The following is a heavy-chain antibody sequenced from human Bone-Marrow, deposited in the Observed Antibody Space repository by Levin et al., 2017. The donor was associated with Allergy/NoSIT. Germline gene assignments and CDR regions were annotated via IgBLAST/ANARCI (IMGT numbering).Heavy chain of an antibody. CDR1: GGSISSYY. Sequence: SETLSLTCTVSGGSISSYYWSWIRQPPGKGLEWIGYIYYSGSTNYNPSLKSRVTISVDTSKNQFSLKLSSVTAADTAVYYCARDRVGRYCSGGSCYRFRYFDLWGRGTLVTVSS. CDR2: IYYSGST. D-gene: IGHD2-15*01. CDR3: ARDRVGRYCSGGSCYRFRYFDL. J-gene: IGHJ2*01. V-gene: IGHV4-59*01.